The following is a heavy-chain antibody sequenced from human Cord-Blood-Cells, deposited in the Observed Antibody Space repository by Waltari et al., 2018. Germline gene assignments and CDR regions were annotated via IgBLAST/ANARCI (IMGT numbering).Heavy chain of an antibody. V-gene: IGHV4-4*02. Sequence: QVQLQESGPGLVKPSGTLSLTCAASGGSISSSNWWSWVRQPPGKGLEWIGEIYHSGSTNYNPSLKSRVTISVDKSKNQFSLKLSSVTAADTAVYYCARVGGDYVSHDAFDIWGQGTMVTVSS. CDR2: IYHSGST. CDR1: GGSISSSNW. CDR3: ARVGGDYVSHDAFDI. J-gene: IGHJ3*02. D-gene: IGHD4-17*01.